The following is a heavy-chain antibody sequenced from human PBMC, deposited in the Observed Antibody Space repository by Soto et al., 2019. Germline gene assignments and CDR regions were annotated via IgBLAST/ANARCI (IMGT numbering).Heavy chain of an antibody. CDR2: VCSGGNT. V-gene: IGHV4-39*01. D-gene: IGHD1-1*01. Sequence: QLQLQESGPGLVKPSETLSLTCTVSGGSINSCDYYWGWVRQPPGKGLAWIGSVCSGGNTSYSLSLRGRFTISIDTSKNQLSLSLSSLSAADTAVYYCARHRRETGTYAQPLDAWGQGTMVTVSS. CDR1: GGSINSCDYY. CDR3: ARHRRETGTYAQPLDA. J-gene: IGHJ5*02.